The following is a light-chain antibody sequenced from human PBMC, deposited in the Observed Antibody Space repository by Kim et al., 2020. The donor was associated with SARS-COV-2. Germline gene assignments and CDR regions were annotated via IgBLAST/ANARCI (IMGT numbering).Light chain of an antibody. CDR3: CSYAGRSTWV. Sequence: QSALTQPRSVSGSPTQSVTISCTGTSSDVGGYSYVSWYQQHPGNAPKVMIYAVTKRPSGVPDRFSGSKSGNTASLTISGLQAEDEADYYCCSYAGRSTWVFGGGTQLTVL. CDR2: AVT. J-gene: IGLJ3*02. V-gene: IGLV2-11*01. CDR1: SSDVGGYSY.